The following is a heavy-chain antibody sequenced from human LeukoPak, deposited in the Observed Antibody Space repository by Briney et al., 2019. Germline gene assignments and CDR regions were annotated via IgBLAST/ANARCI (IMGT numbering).Heavy chain of an antibody. CDR2: INPNSGGT. CDR3: ARTQSRKDGNNFFYKDEYFQH. Sequence: ASVKVSCKTSVYTFTVYFIHWVRQAPGQGLEWMGWINPNSGGTTSAQKFQGRVTMTRDTSISTAYMELSRLRSDDTAVYYCARTQSRKDGNNFFYKDEYFQHWGQGTLVAVSS. D-gene: IGHD5-24*01. CDR1: VYTFTVYF. J-gene: IGHJ1*01. V-gene: IGHV1-2*02.